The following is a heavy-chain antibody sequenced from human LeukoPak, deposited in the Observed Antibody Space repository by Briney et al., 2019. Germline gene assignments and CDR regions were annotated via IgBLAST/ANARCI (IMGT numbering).Heavy chain of an antibody. CDR3: ARGVSCGRTSCRIPFDY. CDR2: IYYSGST. V-gene: IGHV4-30-4*08. Sequence: SQTLSLTCTVSGGSISSGDYYWSWIRQPPGKGLEWIGYIYYSGSTYYNPSLKSRVTISVDTSKNQFSLKLSSVTAADTAVYYCARGVSCGRTSCRIPFDYWGQGTLVTVSS. CDR1: GGSISSGDYY. J-gene: IGHJ4*02. D-gene: IGHD2-2*01.